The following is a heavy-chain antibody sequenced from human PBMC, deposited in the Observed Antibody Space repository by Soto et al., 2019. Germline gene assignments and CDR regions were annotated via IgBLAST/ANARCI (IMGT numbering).Heavy chain of an antibody. J-gene: IGHJ4*02. V-gene: IGHV3-33*01. Sequence: QVQLVESGGGVVQPGRSLRLSCAASGFTFSSYGMHWVRQAPGKGLEWVAVIWYDGSNKYYADSVKGRFTISRDNSKNTLYLQMNSLRAEDTAVYYCARDWSSVDRHYFDYWGQGTLVTVSS. D-gene: IGHD2-2*01. CDR3: ARDWSSVDRHYFDY. CDR2: IWYDGSNK. CDR1: GFTFSSYG.